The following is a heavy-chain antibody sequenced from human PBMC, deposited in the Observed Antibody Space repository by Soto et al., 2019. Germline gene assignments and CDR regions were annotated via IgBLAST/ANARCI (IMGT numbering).Heavy chain of an antibody. Sequence: VQLLESGGTLVHPGGSLRVSCAASESTFNSYDMSWVRQAPGKGLEWVSTITRGDGTTYYAYSVKGRFTSSRDNSKNTVYLQMNSLRAEDTAVYYCATVTWSGDYRLWGQGTLVTVSS. CDR3: ATVTWSGDYRL. D-gene: IGHD3-10*01. CDR1: ESTFNSYD. V-gene: IGHV3-23*01. CDR2: ITRGDGTT. J-gene: IGHJ4*02.